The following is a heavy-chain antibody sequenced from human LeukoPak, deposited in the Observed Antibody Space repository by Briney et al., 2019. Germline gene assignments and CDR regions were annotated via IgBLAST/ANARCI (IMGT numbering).Heavy chain of an antibody. D-gene: IGHD2-15*01. Sequence: GGSLRLSCAASGFTFNNYTMNWVRQAPGKGLEWVSSISSSSSYIYYADSVKGRFTISRDTAKNSLYLQMNSLRAEDTAVYYCAREYCSGGSCYSEDYYYGMDVWGQGTTVTVSS. V-gene: IGHV3-21*01. J-gene: IGHJ6*02. CDR3: AREYCSGGSCYSEDYYYGMDV. CDR1: GFTFNNYT. CDR2: ISSSSSYI.